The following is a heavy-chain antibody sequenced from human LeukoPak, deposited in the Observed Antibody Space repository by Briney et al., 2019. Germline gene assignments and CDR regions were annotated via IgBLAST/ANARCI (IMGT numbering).Heavy chain of an antibody. J-gene: IGHJ4*02. D-gene: IGHD3-10*01. Sequence: SETLSLTCAVSGYSISRGHYWGWIRQPPGKGLEWIGSVYHSGSTYYDPSLQSRVTISVDTSKNQFSLNLRSVSATDTAVYYCVGRTNYYGPYVYWGQGPLVTVSS. CDR3: VGRTNYYGPYVY. CDR2: VYHSGST. CDR1: GYSISRGHY. V-gene: IGHV4-38-2*01.